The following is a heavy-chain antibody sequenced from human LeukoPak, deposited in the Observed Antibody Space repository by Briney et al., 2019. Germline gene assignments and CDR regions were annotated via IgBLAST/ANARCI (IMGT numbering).Heavy chain of an antibody. J-gene: IGHJ3*02. CDR2: ISSSSSYI. CDR3: ARGLDNYGYSANI. V-gene: IGHV3-21*01. CDR1: GFTFDDYA. D-gene: IGHD5-18*01. Sequence: GGSLRLSCAASGFTFDDYAMHWVRQAPGKGLEWVSSISSSSSYIYYADSVKGRFTVSRDNAKNSLYLQMNSLRAEDTAVYYCARGLDNYGYSANIWGQGTMVTVSS.